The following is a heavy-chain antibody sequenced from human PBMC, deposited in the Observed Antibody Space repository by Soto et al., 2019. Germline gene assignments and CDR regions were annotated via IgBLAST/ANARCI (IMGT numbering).Heavy chain of an antibody. J-gene: IGHJ6*02. V-gene: IGHV3-30-3*01. CDR2: ISYDGSNK. Sequence: GGSLRLSCAASGFTFSSYAMHWVRQAPGKGLEWVAVISYDGSNKYYADSVKGRFTISRDNSKNTLYLQMNSLRAEDTAVYYCARDLFVVVPAAIQHSGYYYGMDVWGQGTTVTVSS. CDR3: ARDLFVVVPAAIQHSGYYYGMDV. D-gene: IGHD2-2*01. CDR1: GFTFSSYA.